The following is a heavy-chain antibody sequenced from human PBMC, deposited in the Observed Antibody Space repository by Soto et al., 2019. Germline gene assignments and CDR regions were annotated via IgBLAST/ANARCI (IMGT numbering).Heavy chain of an antibody. CDR1: GYTFTSYD. Sequence: ASVKVSCKASGYTFTSYDINWVRQATGQGLEWMGWMNPNSGNTGYAQKFQGRVTMTRNTSISTAYMELSSLRSEDTAVYYCARLGTGTTTAGYYYCGMDVWGQGSTVSLSS. D-gene: IGHD4-17*01. J-gene: IGHJ6*02. CDR2: MNPNSGNT. CDR3: ARLGTGTTTAGYYYCGMDV. V-gene: IGHV1-8*01.